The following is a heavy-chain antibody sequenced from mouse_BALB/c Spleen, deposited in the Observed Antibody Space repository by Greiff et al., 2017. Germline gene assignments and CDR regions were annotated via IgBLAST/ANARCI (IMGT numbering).Heavy chain of an antibody. CDR1: GYTFTNYW. CDR3: ARSGYYGSSYYFDY. V-gene: IGHV1-63*02. CDR2: IYPGGGYT. Sequence: VQLVESGAELVRPGTSVKISCKASGYTFTNYWLGWVKQRPGHGLEWIGDIYPGGGYTNYNEKFKGKATLTADTSSSTAYMQLSSLTSEDSAVYFCARSGYYGSSYYFDYWGQGTTLTVSS. D-gene: IGHD1-1*01. J-gene: IGHJ2*01.